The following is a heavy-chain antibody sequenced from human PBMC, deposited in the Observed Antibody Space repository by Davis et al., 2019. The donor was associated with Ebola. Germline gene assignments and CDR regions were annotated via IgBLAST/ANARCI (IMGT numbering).Heavy chain of an antibody. CDR3: AKVLRFLEWLPDY. J-gene: IGHJ4*02. CDR1: GSTFTSYA. D-gene: IGHD3-3*01. Sequence: SLTPAWAASGSTFTSYAMSCVRPAPGKGLEWVSAISGSGGSTYYADSVKGRFTISRDNSKNTLYLQMNSLRAEDTAVYYCAKVLRFLEWLPDYWGQGTLVTVSS. V-gene: IGHV3-23*01. CDR2: ISGSGGST.